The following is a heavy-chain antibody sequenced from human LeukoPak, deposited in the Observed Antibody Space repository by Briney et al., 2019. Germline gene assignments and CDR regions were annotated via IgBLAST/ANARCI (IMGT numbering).Heavy chain of an antibody. CDR1: GYTFTSYY. CDR2: INPSGGST. Sequence: ASVKVSCKASGYTFTSYYMHWVRQAPGQGLEWMGIINPSGGSTSYAQKFEGRVTMTRDTSTSTVYMELSSLRSEDTAVYYYARAKFRGVIRYTPPGYWGQGTLVTVSS. V-gene: IGHV1-46*03. J-gene: IGHJ4*02. CDR3: ARAKFRGVIRYTPPGY. D-gene: IGHD3-10*01.